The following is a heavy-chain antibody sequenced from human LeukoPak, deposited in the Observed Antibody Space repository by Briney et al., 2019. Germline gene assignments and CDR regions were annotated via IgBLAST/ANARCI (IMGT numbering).Heavy chain of an antibody. Sequence: SETLSLTCTVSGGSTTSGDYYWSWVRQPPGKGLEWIGYVSSSGTPSYNTSLESRLSISIDTSKNQFSLKLTSVTAADTAVYYCARHKETCSGDYCYLDYFDYWGQGTLVTVSS. CDR3: ARHKETCSGDYCYLDYFDY. CDR1: GGSTTSGDYY. J-gene: IGHJ4*02. V-gene: IGHV4-30-4*01. CDR2: VSSSGTP. D-gene: IGHD2-15*01.